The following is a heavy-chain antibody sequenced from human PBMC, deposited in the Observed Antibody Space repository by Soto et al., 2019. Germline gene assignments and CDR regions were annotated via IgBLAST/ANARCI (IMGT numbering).Heavy chain of an antibody. CDR1: GFTFSSYW. Sequence: EVQLVESGGGLVQPGGSLRLSCAASGFTFSSYWMHWVRQVPEKGLVWVSRINSDGSITNYADAVKGRFTISRDNVKNTLYRQMNSLRAEDTAVYYCVRYPRSVGGSYRPYYWGQGTLVTVS. J-gene: IGHJ4*02. CDR2: INSDGSIT. D-gene: IGHD3-16*02. V-gene: IGHV3-74*01. CDR3: VRYPRSVGGSYRPYY.